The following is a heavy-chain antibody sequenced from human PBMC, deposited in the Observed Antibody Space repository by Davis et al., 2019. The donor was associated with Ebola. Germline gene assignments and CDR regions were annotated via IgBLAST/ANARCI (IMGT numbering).Heavy chain of an antibody. CDR2: INPSGGST. CDR3: AREVYYYYYGMDV. J-gene: IGHJ6*02. V-gene: IGHV1-46*01. CDR1: GYTFTSYY. Sequence: ASVKVSCKASGYTFTSYYMHWVRQAPGQGLEWMGIINPSGGSTSYAQKFQGRVTMTRNTSISTAYMELSSLRSEDTAVYYCAREVYYYYYGMDVWGQGTTVTVSS.